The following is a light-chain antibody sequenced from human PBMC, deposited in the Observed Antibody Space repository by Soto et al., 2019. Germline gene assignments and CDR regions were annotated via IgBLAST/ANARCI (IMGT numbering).Light chain of an antibody. Sequence: EIVLTQSPGTLSLSPGERATLSCRASQSVSSNYLAWYQQKPGQAPRLLIYDASNRATAIPDRFSGSGSGTDFTLTVARLEPEDFAVYYCQQYGSRYTFGQGTKLEIK. CDR3: QQYGSRYT. CDR2: DAS. J-gene: IGKJ2*01. V-gene: IGKV3-20*01. CDR1: QSVSSNY.